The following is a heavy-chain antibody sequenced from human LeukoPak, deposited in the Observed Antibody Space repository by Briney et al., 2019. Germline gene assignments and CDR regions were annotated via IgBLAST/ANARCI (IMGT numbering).Heavy chain of an antibody. D-gene: IGHD3-3*02. CDR3: AIRFDY. V-gene: IGHV3-48*01. Sequence: GGSLRLSCAASGLTFVTYGANWVRQAPGKGLKWVSYITTSSTVYYADSVKGRFTISRDNAKNSLYLQMNSLRAEDTAVYYCAIRFDYWGQGSLVTVSS. CDR2: ITTSSTV. CDR1: GLTFVTYG. J-gene: IGHJ4*02.